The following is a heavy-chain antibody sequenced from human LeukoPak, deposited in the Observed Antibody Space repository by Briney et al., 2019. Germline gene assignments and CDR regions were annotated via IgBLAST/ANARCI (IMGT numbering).Heavy chain of an antibody. Sequence: GGSLRVSCAASGFIFRNYWMYWVRQVPGKGLVWVSRINIDGSFTHNVDSVKGRFSISRDNSKNTLYLHMTSLKVEDTAVYYCVRLGSGYWGQGALVTVSS. V-gene: IGHV3-74*01. D-gene: IGHD3-10*01. CDR2: INIDGSFT. J-gene: IGHJ4*02. CDR3: VRLGSGY. CDR1: GFIFRNYW.